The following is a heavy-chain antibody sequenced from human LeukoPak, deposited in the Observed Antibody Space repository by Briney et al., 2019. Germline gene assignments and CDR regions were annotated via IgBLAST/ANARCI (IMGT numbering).Heavy chain of an antibody. CDR1: GGSISSYY. D-gene: IGHD3-10*01. CDR3: ARAGGSGILPDY. Sequence: SETLSLTCTVSGGSISSYYWSWIRQPPGKGLEWIGYIYYSGSTNYNPSLKSRVTISVDTSKNQFSLKLSSVTAADTAVYYCARAGGSGILPDYWGQGTLVTVSS. CDR2: IYYSGST. J-gene: IGHJ4*02. V-gene: IGHV4-59*01.